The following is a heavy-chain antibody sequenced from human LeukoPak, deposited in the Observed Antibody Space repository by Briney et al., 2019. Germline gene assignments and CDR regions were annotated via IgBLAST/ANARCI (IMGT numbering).Heavy chain of an antibody. CDR1: GFTLSGYA. Sequence: GGSLRLSCAASGFTLSGYAMSWVRQAPGKGLEWFSGISGRGDNTYYADSVKGRFTISRDNSKNTLRLQMNSLRDEDTAVYYCAKRVQGNTGPFHCWGQGTLASVSS. CDR2: ISGRGDNT. CDR3: AKRVQGNTGPFHC. V-gene: IGHV3-23*01. D-gene: IGHD4-23*01. J-gene: IGHJ4*02.